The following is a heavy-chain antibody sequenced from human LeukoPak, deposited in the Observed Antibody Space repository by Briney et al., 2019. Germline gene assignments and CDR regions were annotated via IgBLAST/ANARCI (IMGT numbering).Heavy chain of an antibody. D-gene: IGHD6-6*01. V-gene: IGHV3-30*02. J-gene: IGHJ4*02. CDR2: IRYDGSNK. CDR3: AKEGSPERQLVDY. CDR1: GFTFSSYG. Sequence: GGSLRLSCAASGFTFSSYGMHWVRQAPGKGLEWVAFIRYDGSNKYYADSVKGRFTISRDNSKNTLYLQMNSLRAEDTAVYYCAKEGSPERQLVDYWGQGTLVTVSS.